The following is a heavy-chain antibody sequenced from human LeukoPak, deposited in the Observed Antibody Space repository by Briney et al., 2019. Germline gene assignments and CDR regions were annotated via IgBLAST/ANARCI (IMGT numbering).Heavy chain of an antibody. J-gene: IGHJ4*02. CDR2: ISSSGSAM. V-gene: IGHV3-48*03. CDR1: GFTFRSYE. D-gene: IGHD2-15*01. Sequence: GGSLRLSCAASGFTFRSYEMNWVRQAPGKGLEWVSFISSSGSAMYYADSVKGRFTISRDNAKNSLYLQMNSLRAEDTALYYCERDGRYCSGGRCFPIWGQGTLVTVST. CDR3: ERDGRYCSGGRCFPI.